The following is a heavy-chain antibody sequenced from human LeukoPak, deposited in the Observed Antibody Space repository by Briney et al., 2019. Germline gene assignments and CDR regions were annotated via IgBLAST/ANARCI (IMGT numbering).Heavy chain of an antibody. D-gene: IGHD5-18*01. Sequence: GGSLRLSCAASGFTFSSYGMHWVRQAPGKGLELVSFLRNDRSNKYYADSVKGRFTISRDNSKNTLYLQMNSLRAEDTAVYYCAKDKLWLDYWGQGTLVTVSS. CDR2: LRNDRSNK. CDR3: AKDKLWLDY. V-gene: IGHV3-30*02. J-gene: IGHJ4*02. CDR1: GFTFSSYG.